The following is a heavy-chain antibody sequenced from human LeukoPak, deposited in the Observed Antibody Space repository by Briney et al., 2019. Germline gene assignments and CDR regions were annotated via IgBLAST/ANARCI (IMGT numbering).Heavy chain of an antibody. J-gene: IGHJ3*02. D-gene: IGHD6-13*01. CDR1: GGTFSSYA. CDR2: IIPIFGTA. CDR3: ARDGTHLDPWYSSSSLQDDAFDI. Sequence: GASVKVSCKASGGTFSSYAISWVRQAPGQGLEWMGGIIPIFGTANYAQKLQGRVTMTTDTSTSTAYMELRSLRSDDTAVYYCARDGTHLDPWYSSSSLQDDAFDIWGQGTMVTVSS. V-gene: IGHV1-69*05.